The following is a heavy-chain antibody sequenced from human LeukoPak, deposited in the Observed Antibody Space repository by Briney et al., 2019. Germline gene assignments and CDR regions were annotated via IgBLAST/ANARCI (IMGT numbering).Heavy chain of an antibody. CDR1: GGTFSSYA. V-gene: IGHV1-69*05. J-gene: IGHJ4*02. D-gene: IGHD6-6*01. CDR2: IIPIFGTA. CDR3: ARDLEYSSSLGY. Sequence: ASVKVSXKASGGTFSSYAISWVRQAPGQGLEWMGRIIPIFGTANYAQKFQGRVTITTDESTSTAYIELSSLRSEDTAVYYCARDLEYSSSLGYWGQGTLVTVSS.